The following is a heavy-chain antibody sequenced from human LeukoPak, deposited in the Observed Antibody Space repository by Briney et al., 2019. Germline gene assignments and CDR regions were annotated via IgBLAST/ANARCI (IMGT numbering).Heavy chain of an antibody. CDR2: IYYSGST. J-gene: IGHJ3*02. CDR1: GGSISSYY. V-gene: IGHV4-59*01. D-gene: IGHD6-13*01. Sequence: PSETLSLTCTVSGGSISSYYWSWIRQPPGKGLEWIGYIYYSGSTNYNPSLKSRVTISVDTSKNQFSLKLSSVTAADTVVYYCARGIAAAGTGAFDIWGQGTMVTVSS. CDR3: ARGIAAAGTGAFDI.